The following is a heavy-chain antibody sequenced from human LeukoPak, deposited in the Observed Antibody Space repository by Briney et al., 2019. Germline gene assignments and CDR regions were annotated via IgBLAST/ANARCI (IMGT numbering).Heavy chain of an antibody. CDR2: ISAYIGNT. CDR1: GYTFISYG. D-gene: IGHD2-15*01. Sequence: ASVRVSCKASGYTFISYGIRGVPEALGQGLEWMGRISAYIGNTNYAQKLQGRVTMTTDTSTSTAYMEHWSLRSPDKAVYYCANLLAIVYWGQGTLVTVSS. CDR3: ANLLAIVY. V-gene: IGHV1-18*01. J-gene: IGHJ4*02.